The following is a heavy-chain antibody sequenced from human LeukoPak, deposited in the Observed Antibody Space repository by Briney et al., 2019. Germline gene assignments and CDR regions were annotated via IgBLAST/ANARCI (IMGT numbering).Heavy chain of an antibody. V-gene: IGHV4-34*01. J-gene: IGHJ4*02. CDR3: ARVEGQQLVRPYFDY. CDR1: GGSFSGYY. D-gene: IGHD6-13*01. CDR2: INHSGST. Sequence: SETLSLTCAVYGGSFSGYYWSWIRQPPGKGLEWIGEINHSGSTNYNPSLKSRVTISVDTSKNQFSLKLSSVTAADTAVYYCARVEGQQLVRPYFDYWGQGTLVTVSS.